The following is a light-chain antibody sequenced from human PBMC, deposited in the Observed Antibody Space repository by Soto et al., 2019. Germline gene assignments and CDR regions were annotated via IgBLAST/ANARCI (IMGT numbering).Light chain of an antibody. V-gene: IGKV3-15*01. CDR3: QQYNNWPQT. CDR2: GAS. CDR1: QSVSSN. Sequence: VVITQSPATRSVSPGERATLSCRASQSVSSNLAWYQQKPGQAPRLLIYGASTRATGIPARFSGSGSGTEFTLTISSLQSEDFAAYYCQQYNNWPQTFGQGTKVDIK. J-gene: IGKJ1*01.